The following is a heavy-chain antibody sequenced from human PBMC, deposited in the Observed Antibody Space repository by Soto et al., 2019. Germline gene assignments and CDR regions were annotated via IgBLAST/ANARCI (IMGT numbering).Heavy chain of an antibody. CDR1: GFTFSSYA. CDR2: ISSNGGST. CDR3: ARNYGGNSYAFDI. V-gene: IGHV3-64*01. D-gene: IGHD2-21*02. Sequence: EVRLVESGGGLVQPGGSLRLSCAASGFTFSSYAMHWVRQAPGKGLEYVSAISSNGGSTYYANSVKGRFTISRDNSKNTLYLQMGSLRAEDMAVYYCARNYGGNSYAFDIWGQGTMVTVSS. J-gene: IGHJ3*02.